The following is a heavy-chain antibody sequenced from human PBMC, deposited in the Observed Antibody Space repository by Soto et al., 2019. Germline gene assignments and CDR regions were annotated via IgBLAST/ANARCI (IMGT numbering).Heavy chain of an antibody. J-gene: IGHJ2*01. V-gene: IGHV3-11*06. D-gene: IGHD1-7*01. CDR3: ARDGISGTTEKWYFDL. CDR1: RFTFSDFY. CDR2: ISTSSTYT. Sequence: VGSLRLSCAASRFTFSDFYINWIRQAPGKGLEWVSYISTSSTYTNYAESVKGRFTISRDDAKNSVYLQMNSLRAEDTAVYYCARDGISGTTEKWYFDLWGRGTLVTVSS.